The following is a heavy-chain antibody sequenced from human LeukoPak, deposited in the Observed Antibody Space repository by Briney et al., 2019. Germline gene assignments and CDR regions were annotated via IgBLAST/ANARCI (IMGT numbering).Heavy chain of an antibody. CDR3: ARDPSSGWTSRGTFDY. J-gene: IGHJ4*02. CDR2: ISSSSSYI. CDR1: GFTFSSYS. V-gene: IGHV3-21*01. Sequence: RGSLRLSCAASGFTFSSYSMNWVRQAPGKGLDWVSSISSSSSYIYYADSVKGRFTISRDNAKNSLYLQMNSLRAEDTAVYYCARDPSSGWTSRGTFDYWGQGTLVTVSS. D-gene: IGHD6-19*01.